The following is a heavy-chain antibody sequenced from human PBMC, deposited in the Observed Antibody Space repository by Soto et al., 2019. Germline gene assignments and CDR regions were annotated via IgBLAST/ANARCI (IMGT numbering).Heavy chain of an antibody. CDR1: GFTLGDYA. CDR2: IRSKAYGGTT. D-gene: IGHD3-3*01. Sequence: QPGGSLRLSCIASGFTLGDYAVSWVRQAPGPGLGGVAFIRSKAYGGTTEFAASVKGRFSISRDDSKSIAYLQMNSLKSEDTAVYYCVRSYYDFWSGYSGREAFDYWGQGTLVTVSS. J-gene: IGHJ4*02. V-gene: IGHV3-49*04. CDR3: VRSYYDFWSGYSGREAFDY.